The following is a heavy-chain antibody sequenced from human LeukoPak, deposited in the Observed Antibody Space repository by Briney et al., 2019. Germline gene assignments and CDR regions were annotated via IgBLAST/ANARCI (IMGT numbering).Heavy chain of an antibody. CDR3: ARDLWSSRSGYGSGSSRGWFDP. Sequence: ASVKVSCKASGYTFTSYGISWVRQAPGQGLEWMGWISAYNGNTNYAQKLQGRVTMTIDTSTSTAYMELRSLRSDDTAVYYCARDLWSSRSGYGSGSSRGWFDPWGQGTLVTVSS. CDR2: ISAYNGNT. J-gene: IGHJ5*02. D-gene: IGHD3-10*01. V-gene: IGHV1-18*01. CDR1: GYTFTSYG.